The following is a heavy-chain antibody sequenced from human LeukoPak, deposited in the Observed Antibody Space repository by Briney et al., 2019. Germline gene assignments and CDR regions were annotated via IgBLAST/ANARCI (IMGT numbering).Heavy chain of an antibody. CDR3: ARDHYYDSSGYDNWFDP. V-gene: IGHV7-4-1*02. D-gene: IGHD3-22*01. CDR2: INTNTGNP. Sequence: ASVKVSCKASGYTFTSYAMNWVRQALGQGLEWMGWINTNTGNPTYAQGFTGRFVFSLDTSVSTAYLQISSLKAEDTAVYYCARDHYYDSSGYDNWFDPWGQGTLVTVSS. J-gene: IGHJ5*02. CDR1: GYTFTSYA.